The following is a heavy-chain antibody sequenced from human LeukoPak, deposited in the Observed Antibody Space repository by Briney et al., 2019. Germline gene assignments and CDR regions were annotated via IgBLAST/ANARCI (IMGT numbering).Heavy chain of an antibody. CDR2: ISYDGSNK. D-gene: IGHD2-15*01. CDR1: GFTFCIYA. J-gene: IGHJ4*02. Sequence: GGSLRLSCAASGFTFCIYAMHWVRQAPGKGLEWVAVISYDGSNKYYADSVKGRFTISRDNSKNTLYLQMNSLRAEDTAVYYCARAPLAVAATTYFDYWGQGTLVTVSS. V-gene: IGHV3-30*04. CDR3: ARAPLAVAATTYFDY.